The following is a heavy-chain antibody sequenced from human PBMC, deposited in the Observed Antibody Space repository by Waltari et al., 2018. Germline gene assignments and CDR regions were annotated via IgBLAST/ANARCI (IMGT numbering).Heavy chain of an antibody. Sequence: QVQLVQSGAEVKKPGASVKVPCKPFGYTFTSYDITWVRQAPGQGLEWMGWISAYTGNTIYAQSLQGRVTMTTDTSTSTAYMEVRNLRSDDTAVYYCARPYYSGSGYLDYWGQGTLVTVSS. D-gene: IGHD3-10*01. CDR2: ISAYTGNT. V-gene: IGHV1-18*01. CDR1: GYTFTSYD. CDR3: ARPYYSGSGYLDY. J-gene: IGHJ4*02.